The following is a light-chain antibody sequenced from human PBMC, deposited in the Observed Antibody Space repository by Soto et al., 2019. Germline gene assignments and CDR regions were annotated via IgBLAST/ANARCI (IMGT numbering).Light chain of an antibody. CDR2: ITSDGSH. V-gene: IGLV4-69*01. J-gene: IGLJ1*01. CDR3: HAWGTGIEV. Sequence: QPVLTQSPSASASLGASVKLTCTLSNGHGRDAIAWHQQQAGKGPRFLMKITSDGSHNKGDGIPDRFSGSSSGAERYLTISSLQSEDEADYYCHAWGTGIEVFGSGTKVTVL. CDR1: NGHGRDA.